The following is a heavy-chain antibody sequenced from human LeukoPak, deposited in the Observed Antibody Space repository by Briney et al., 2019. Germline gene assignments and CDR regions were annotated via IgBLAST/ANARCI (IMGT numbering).Heavy chain of an antibody. CDR1: GGSISGYY. D-gene: IGHD2-2*03. J-gene: IGHJ4*02. CDR3: ARDGWTNSLDY. V-gene: IGHV4-4*07. Sequence: KPSETLSLTCTVSGGSISGYYWSWIRQPAGKGLKWIGRIYTSGSTNYNPSLKSRVTMPVDRSKKQFSLKLSFVTAADTAVHYCARDGWTNSLDYWGQGTLVTVSS. CDR2: IYTSGST.